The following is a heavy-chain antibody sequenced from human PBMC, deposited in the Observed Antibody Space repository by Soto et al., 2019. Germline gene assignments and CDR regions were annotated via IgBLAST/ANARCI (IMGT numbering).Heavy chain of an antibody. CDR3: ARASCSSTSCHNYYYYGLDV. J-gene: IGHJ6*02. CDR2: INADNGDT. D-gene: IGHD2-2*01. V-gene: IGHV1-3*01. Sequence: GASVKVSCKASGYTFTTYSMHWVLQAPGQRLEWMGWINADNGDTEYSQKFQGRVTINRDTLASTAYMELSSLRFEDTAVYYCARASCSSTSCHNYYYYGLDVWGQGTTVTVSS. CDR1: GYTFTTYS.